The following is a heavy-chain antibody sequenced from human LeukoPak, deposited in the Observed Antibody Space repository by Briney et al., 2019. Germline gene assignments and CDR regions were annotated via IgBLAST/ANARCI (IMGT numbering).Heavy chain of an antibody. V-gene: IGHV3-7*01. CDR3: ATHDVLTGYPYFDY. Sequence: PGGSLRLSCAASGFIFRSYWMSWVRQVPGKGLEWVANIKQDGSDKYYVDSVKGRFTISRDNAKNSLYLQMDSLRAEDTAVYYCATHDVLTGYPYFDYWGQGTLVTVSS. CDR2: IKQDGSDK. D-gene: IGHD3-9*01. J-gene: IGHJ4*02. CDR1: GFIFRSYW.